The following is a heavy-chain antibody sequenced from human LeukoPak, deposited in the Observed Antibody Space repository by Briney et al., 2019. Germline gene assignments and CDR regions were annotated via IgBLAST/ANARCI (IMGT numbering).Heavy chain of an antibody. CDR2: IYYSGST. D-gene: IGHD3-22*01. J-gene: IGHJ4*02. V-gene: IGHV4-61*01. CDR3: ARRYHDSSFSY. Sequence: SETLSLTCTVSGGSVSSDSYFWTWIRQPPGKGLEWIGYIYYSGSTNYNPSLKSRVTISVDKSNNQFSLKLSSVTAADTAVYYCARRYHDSSFSYWGQGTLVTVSA. CDR1: GGSVSSDSYF.